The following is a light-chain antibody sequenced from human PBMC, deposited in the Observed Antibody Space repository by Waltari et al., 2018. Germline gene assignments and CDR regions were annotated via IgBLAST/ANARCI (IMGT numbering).Light chain of an antibody. Sequence: QSAMTQPRSGSGSPGQSRTTSCTGTSRVVEGYKDLSRYPQHPGKAPKLMIYDVSTRPSGVPDRFSGSKSGNTASLTISGLQAEDEADYYCCSYAGSYTPYVFGTGTKVTVL. CDR1: SRVVEGYKD. CDR2: DVS. V-gene: IGLV2-11*01. CDR3: CSYAGSYTPYV. J-gene: IGLJ1*01.